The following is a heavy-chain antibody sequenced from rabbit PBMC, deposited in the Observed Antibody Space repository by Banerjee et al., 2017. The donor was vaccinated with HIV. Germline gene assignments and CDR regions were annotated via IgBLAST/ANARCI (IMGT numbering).Heavy chain of an antibody. V-gene: IGHV1S45*01. D-gene: IGHD5-1*01. CDR1: GFSFSSSYW. J-gene: IGHJ4*01. CDR2: IYAGSSGTT. CDR3: ARNLGDWRNL. Sequence: QEQLVESGGGLVQPEGSLTLTCTASGFSFSSSYWICWVRQAPGKGLELIACIYAGSSGTTYYASWAKGRFTISKTSSTTVTLQMNSLTAADTATYFCARNLGDWRNLWGPGTLVTVS.